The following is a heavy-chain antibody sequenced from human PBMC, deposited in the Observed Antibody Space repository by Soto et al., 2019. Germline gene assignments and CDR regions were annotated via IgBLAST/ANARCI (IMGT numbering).Heavy chain of an antibody. CDR1: GVNFRSYG. J-gene: IGHJ6*02. V-gene: IGHV3-21*01. CDR2: ISSSSSYI. CDR3: ARDEGYYYYGMDV. Sequence: GGSQRLSSTASGVNFRSYGMNWVRQAPGKGLEWVSPISSSSSYIYYADSVKGRFTISRDNAKNSLYLQMNSLRAEDTAVYYCARDEGYYYYGMDVWGQGTTVTVSS.